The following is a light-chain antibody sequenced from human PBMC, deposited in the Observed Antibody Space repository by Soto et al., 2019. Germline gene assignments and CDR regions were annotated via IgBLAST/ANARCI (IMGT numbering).Light chain of an antibody. CDR2: AAS. CDR1: QGISSY. J-gene: IGKJ3*01. CDR3: QQYYSYPPT. Sequence: IRMTQSPSSFSASTGDRVTITCRASQGISSYLAWYQQKPGKAPKLLIYAASTLQSGVPSRFSGSGSGTDFTLTISCLQSEDFATYYCQQYYSYPPTFGPGTKVDIK. V-gene: IGKV1-8*01.